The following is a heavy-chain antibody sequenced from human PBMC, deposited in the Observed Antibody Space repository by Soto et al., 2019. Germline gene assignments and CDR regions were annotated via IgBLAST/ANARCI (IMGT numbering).Heavy chain of an antibody. J-gene: IGHJ4*02. D-gene: IGHD1-7*01. CDR3: AKGGYNWNSYLHY. Sequence: GGSLRLSCAASGFTFSRFAMHWVRQAPGKGLEWVAVIKYDGSNEDYADSVKGRFTVSRDNSQNTLYLQMNSLRAEDTALYYCAKGGYNWNSYLHYWGQGTLVTVSS. CDR1: GFTFSRFA. V-gene: IGHV3-30*02. CDR2: IKYDGSNE.